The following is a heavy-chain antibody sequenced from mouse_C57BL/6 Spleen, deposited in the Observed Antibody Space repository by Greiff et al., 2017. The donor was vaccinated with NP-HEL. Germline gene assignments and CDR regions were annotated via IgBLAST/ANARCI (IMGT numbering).Heavy chain of an antibody. J-gene: IGHJ2*01. V-gene: IGHV2-2*01. Sequence: VKLMESGPGLVQPSQSLSITCTVSGFSLTSHGVHWVRQSPGKGLEWLGVIWSGGSTDYNAAFISRLSISKDNSKSQVFFKMNSLQADDTAIYYCARNYDGYFHYFDYWGQGTTLTVSS. CDR1: GFSLTSHG. CDR3: ARNYDGYFHYFDY. D-gene: IGHD2-3*01. CDR2: IWSGGST.